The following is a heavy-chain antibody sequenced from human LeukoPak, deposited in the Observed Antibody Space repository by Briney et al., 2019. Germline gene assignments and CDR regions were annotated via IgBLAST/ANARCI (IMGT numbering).Heavy chain of an antibody. D-gene: IGHD3-22*01. J-gene: IGHJ4*02. CDR1: SGSISTSNYY. V-gene: IGHV4-39*07. CDR2: IFYSGST. CDR3: ARQRITMIVVVIRRLGYFDY. Sequence: PSETLSLTCTVSSGSISTSNYYWGWVRQPPGKALEWIGNIFYSGSTYYSPSLKSRVTISLDTSRNQFSLKLNSVTAADTAVYYCARQRITMIVVVIRRLGYFDYWGQGTLVTVSS.